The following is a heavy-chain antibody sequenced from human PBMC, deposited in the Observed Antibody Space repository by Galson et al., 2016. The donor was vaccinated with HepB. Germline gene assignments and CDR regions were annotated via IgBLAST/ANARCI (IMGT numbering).Heavy chain of an antibody. V-gene: IGHV3-48*03. J-gene: IGHJ6*02. CDR1: GFTFSTFD. CDR3: ARDYHYSSGYWERFGFFYYAMDV. D-gene: IGHD3-22*01. Sequence: SLRLSCAASGFTFSTFDMYWIRQAPGKGLEWVSYISTRGCNIYYADSVKGRFTISRDNAKNLLYLQMNSLRAEGTAVYYCARDYHYSSGYWERFGFFYYAMDVWGQGTTVTVSS. CDR2: ISTRGCNI.